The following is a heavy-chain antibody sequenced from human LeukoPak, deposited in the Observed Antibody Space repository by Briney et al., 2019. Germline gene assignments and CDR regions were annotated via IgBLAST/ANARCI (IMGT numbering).Heavy chain of an antibody. Sequence: PGGSLRLSCAASGFTFSSYAMSWVRRAPGEGLEWVSTISGSGVSTFYADSVKGRFTISRDDSKNTLYLQMNSLSAEDTAVYYCAKHHNWGSQYYFDYWGQGTLVTVSS. J-gene: IGHJ4*02. CDR1: GFTFSSYA. CDR3: AKHHNWGSQYYFDY. D-gene: IGHD7-27*01. CDR2: ISGSGVST. V-gene: IGHV3-23*01.